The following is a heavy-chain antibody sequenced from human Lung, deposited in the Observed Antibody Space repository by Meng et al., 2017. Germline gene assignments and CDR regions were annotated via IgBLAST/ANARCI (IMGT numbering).Heavy chain of an antibody. CDR3: ARGPTTVAHDFDY. V-gene: IGHV4-34*01. Sequence: LTPGCSGLLNPRCTLSPPCVVSGVSFCDYYWSWIRQPPGKGLEWIGEINHSGSTNYNPSLESRATISVDTSQNNLSLKLSSVTAADSAVYYCARGPTTVAHDFDYWGQGTLVTVSS. J-gene: IGHJ4*02. D-gene: IGHD4-11*01. CDR1: GVSFCDYY. CDR2: INHSGST.